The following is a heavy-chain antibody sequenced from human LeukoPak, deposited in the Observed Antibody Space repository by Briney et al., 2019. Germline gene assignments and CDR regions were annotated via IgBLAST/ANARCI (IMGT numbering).Heavy chain of an antibody. Sequence: PSETLSLTCTVSGGSISSYYWSWIRQPAGKGLEWIGRIYTSGSTNYNPPLKSRVTMSVDTSKNQFSLKLSSVTAADTAVYYCARDGIAAARQGYRYYYGMDVWGQGTTVTVSS. CDR1: GGSISSYY. D-gene: IGHD6-13*01. J-gene: IGHJ6*02. CDR2: IYTSGST. CDR3: ARDGIAAARQGYRYYYGMDV. V-gene: IGHV4-4*07.